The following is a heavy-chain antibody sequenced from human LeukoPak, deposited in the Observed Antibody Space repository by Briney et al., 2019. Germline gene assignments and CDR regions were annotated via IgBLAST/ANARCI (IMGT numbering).Heavy chain of an antibody. CDR2: IYYSGST. CDR3: ARHYYDSSGRGAFDI. D-gene: IGHD3-22*01. J-gene: IGHJ3*02. Sequence: SETLSLTCTVSGGSISSYYWSWNRQPPGKGLEWIGYIYYSGSTNYNPSLKSRVTISVDTSKNQFSLKLSSVTAADTAVYYCARHYYDSSGRGAFDIWGQGTMVTVSS. CDR1: GGSISSYY. V-gene: IGHV4-59*08.